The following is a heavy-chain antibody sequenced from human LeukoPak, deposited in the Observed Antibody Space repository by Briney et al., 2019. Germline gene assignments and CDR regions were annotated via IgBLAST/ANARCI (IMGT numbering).Heavy chain of an antibody. J-gene: IGHJ4*02. D-gene: IGHD2-2*02. CDR3: AKVMWDVSYCSSTSCYTPDY. CDR1: GFTFSSYA. Sequence: GGSLRLSCAASGFTFSSYAMSWVRQAPGKGLEWVSAISGSGGSTYYADSGKGRFTISRDNYKNTLYLQKNSLRAGDTAVYYCAKVMWDVSYCSSTSCYTPDYWGQGTLVTVSS. V-gene: IGHV3-23*01. CDR2: ISGSGGST.